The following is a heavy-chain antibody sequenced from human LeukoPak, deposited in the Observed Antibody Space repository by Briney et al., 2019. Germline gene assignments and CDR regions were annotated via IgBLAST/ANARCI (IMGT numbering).Heavy chain of an antibody. V-gene: IGHV1-46*01. D-gene: IGHD3-22*01. CDR2: INSSGGGT. J-gene: IGHJ4*02. CDR1: GYTFTSYF. Sequence: ASVKVSFKASGYTFTSYFMHWVRQAPGQGLDWMGVINSSGGGTSYAQKFQGRVTMTRDTSTSTVYMELSSLRSEDTAVYYCARASYYYDFSFWGQGTLVTVSS. CDR3: ARASYYYDFSF.